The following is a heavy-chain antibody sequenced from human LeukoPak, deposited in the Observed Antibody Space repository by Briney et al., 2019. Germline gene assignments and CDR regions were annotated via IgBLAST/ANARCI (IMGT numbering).Heavy chain of an antibody. Sequence: GGSLRLSCAASGFTFYDYAMHWVRQAPGKGLEWVSLISGDGGSTYYADSVKGRFTISRDNSKNSLYLQMNSLRTEGTALYYCAKDIDVSISAPYYYGMDVWGQGTTVTVSS. CDR3: AKDIDVSISAPYYYGMDV. J-gene: IGHJ6*02. CDR2: ISGDGGST. V-gene: IGHV3-43*02. D-gene: IGHD6-6*01. CDR1: GFTFYDYA.